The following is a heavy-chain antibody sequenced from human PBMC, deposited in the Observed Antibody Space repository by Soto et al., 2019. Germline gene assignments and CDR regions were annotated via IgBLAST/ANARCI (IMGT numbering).Heavy chain of an antibody. Sequence: QLQLQESGPGLVKPSETLSLTCTVSGGSISSSSYYWGWIRQPPGKGLEWIGSIYYSGSTYYNPSLKSRVTISVDTSKNQFSLKLSSVTAADTAVYYCARQPPLFGVVTSFDYWGQGTLVTVSS. CDR3: ARQPPLFGVVTSFDY. V-gene: IGHV4-39*01. CDR1: GGSISSSSYY. D-gene: IGHD3-3*01. CDR2: IYYSGST. J-gene: IGHJ4*02.